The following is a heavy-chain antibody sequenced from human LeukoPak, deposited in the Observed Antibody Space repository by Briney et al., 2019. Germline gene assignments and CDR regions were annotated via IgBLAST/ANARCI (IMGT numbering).Heavy chain of an antibody. V-gene: IGHV4-31*03. J-gene: IGHJ4*02. Sequence: PSETLSLTCTVSGGSISTGGYYWNWIRQHPGKGLEWIGFIYHSGSTSYNPSLKSRLSISVDRSKNQFSLKLNSVTAADTAVYYCARGRFYGFSGDSWGQGTLVTVSS. CDR1: GGSISTGGYY. CDR2: IYHSGST. CDR3: ARGRFYGFSGDS. D-gene: IGHD2/OR15-2a*01.